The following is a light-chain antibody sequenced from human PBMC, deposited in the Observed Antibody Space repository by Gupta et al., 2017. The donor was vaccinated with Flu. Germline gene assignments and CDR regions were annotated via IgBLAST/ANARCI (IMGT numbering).Light chain of an antibody. Sequence: DIVMTQSPDSLAVSLGERATINCKSSRSVLYTSNNKNYLAWLQQKPGQPPKVLIYWASTRESGVPDRFSGSGSGTDFTLTISGLKAEDVAVYYCQQYFTSPWTFGQGTKVEIK. V-gene: IGKV4-1*01. CDR3: QQYFTSPWT. J-gene: IGKJ1*01. CDR2: WAS. CDR1: RSVLYTSNNKNY.